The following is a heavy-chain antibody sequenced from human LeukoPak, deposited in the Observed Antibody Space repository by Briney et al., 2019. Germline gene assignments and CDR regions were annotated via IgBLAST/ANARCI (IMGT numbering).Heavy chain of an antibody. CDR2: IYYSGST. Sequence: PSETLSLTCTVSGGSISSSSYYWGWIRQPPGKGLEWIGSIYYSGSTYYNPSLKSRVTISVDTSKNQFFLKLSSVTAADTAVYYCARRSHIVVVPAAPLNDWFDPWGQGTLVTVSS. CDR1: GGSISSSSYY. CDR3: ARRSHIVVVPAAPLNDWFDP. D-gene: IGHD2-2*01. J-gene: IGHJ5*02. V-gene: IGHV4-39*01.